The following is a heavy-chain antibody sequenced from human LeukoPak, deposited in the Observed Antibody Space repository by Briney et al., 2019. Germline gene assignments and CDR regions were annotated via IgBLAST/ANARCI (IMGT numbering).Heavy chain of an antibody. J-gene: IGHJ4*02. Sequence: AGGSLRLSCAASGFTFSSYGMHWVRQAPGKGLEWVAVISYDGSNKYYADSVKGRFTISRDNSKSTLYLQMNSLRAEDTAVYYCAKDLDSGGNSQVDYWGQGTLVTVSS. D-gene: IGHD4-23*01. V-gene: IGHV3-30*18. CDR3: AKDLDSGGNSQVDY. CDR1: GFTFSSYG. CDR2: ISYDGSNK.